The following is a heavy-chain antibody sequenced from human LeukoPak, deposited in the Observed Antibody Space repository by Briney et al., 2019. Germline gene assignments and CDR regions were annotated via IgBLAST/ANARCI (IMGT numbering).Heavy chain of an antibody. CDR2: FYSGGST. CDR1: GFTVSSNY. D-gene: IGHD5-12*01. J-gene: IGHJ4*02. Sequence: PGGSLRLSCAASGFTVSSNYMSRVRQAPGKGLEWVSVFYSGGSTYYADSVKGRFTISRHNSKNTLYLQMNSLRAEDTAVYYCARGRSGLPDYWGQGTLVTVSS. V-gene: IGHV3-53*04. CDR3: ARGRSGLPDY.